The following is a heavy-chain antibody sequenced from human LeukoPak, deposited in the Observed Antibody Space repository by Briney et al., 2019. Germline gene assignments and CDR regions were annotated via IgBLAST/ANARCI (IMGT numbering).Heavy chain of an antibody. J-gene: IGHJ4*02. V-gene: IGHV3-53*01. D-gene: IGHD1-14*01. CDR3: ARGVEPLAANTLAY. CDR1: GFTVITND. CDR2: LYSDGNT. Sequence: GGSLRLFCAASGFTVITNDMTWVRHAPGKGLEWVSVLYSDGNTKYAHSVQGRSTFSSDNSKNTLYLEMNSLSPDYTAVYYCARGVEPLAANTLAYWGQGTLVTVSS.